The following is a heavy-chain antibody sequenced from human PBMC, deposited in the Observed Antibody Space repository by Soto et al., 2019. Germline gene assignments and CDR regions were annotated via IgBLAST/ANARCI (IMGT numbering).Heavy chain of an antibody. CDR1: GVSIKSSS. Sequence: QVQLVQSGAELKKPGSSVKVSCKVSGVSIKSSSITWVRQALGQGLEWMGGTIPLFGTPHYAQKFQGRVTITADESTSTDYSDVSSLRSEDTAVYYCTRSSGLTDWLDPWGQGTLITVSS. CDR2: TIPLFGTP. D-gene: IGHD6-6*01. J-gene: IGHJ5*02. CDR3: TRSSGLTDWLDP. V-gene: IGHV1-69*12.